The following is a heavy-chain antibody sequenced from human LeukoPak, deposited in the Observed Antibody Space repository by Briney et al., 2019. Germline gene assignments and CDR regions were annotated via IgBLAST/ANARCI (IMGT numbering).Heavy chain of an antibody. CDR1: GGSISGGSYY. J-gene: IGHJ4*02. D-gene: IGHD2-21*02. V-gene: IGHV4-61*02. Sequence: SETLSLTCTVSGGSISGGSYYWSWIRQPAGKGLEWIGRIYTSGSTNYNPSLKSRVTILVDTSKNQFSLKLSSVTAADTAVYYCARESYCGGDCYSEDWGQGTLVTVSS. CDR2: IYTSGST. CDR3: ARESYCGGDCYSED.